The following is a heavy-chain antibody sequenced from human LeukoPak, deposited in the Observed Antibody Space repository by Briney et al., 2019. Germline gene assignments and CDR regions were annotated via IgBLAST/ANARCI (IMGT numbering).Heavy chain of an antibody. V-gene: IGHV1-24*01. J-gene: IGHJ4*02. CDR1: GYTLTEFS. CDR3: ATGSVARGYSGYDFPRIDY. Sequence: ASVKVSCKVSGYTLTEFSMHWVRQAPGKGLQWMGGLDPEAGEIIYAQKFQGRVTMTEDTSTDTAYMELSSLRSEDTAFYYCATGSVARGYSGYDFPRIDYWGQGTLVTVSS. CDR2: LDPEAGEI. D-gene: IGHD5-12*01.